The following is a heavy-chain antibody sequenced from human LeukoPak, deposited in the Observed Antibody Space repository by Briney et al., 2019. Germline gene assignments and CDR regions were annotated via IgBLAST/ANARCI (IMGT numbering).Heavy chain of an antibody. D-gene: IGHD4-17*01. V-gene: IGHV3-7*04. J-gene: IGHJ4*02. CDR2: IKQDGSEK. Sequence: GGSLRLSCAASGFTFSSYWMSWVRQAPGKGLEWVANIKQDGSEKYYVDSVKGRFTISRDNSKNTLYLQMNSLRAEDTAVYYCAKDYRRFAYGDYSPWGGWGQGTLVTVSS. CDR1: GFTFSSYW. CDR3: AKDYRRFAYGDYSPWGG.